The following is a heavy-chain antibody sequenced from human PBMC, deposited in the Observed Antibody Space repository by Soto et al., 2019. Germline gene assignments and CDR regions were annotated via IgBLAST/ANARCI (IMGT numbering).Heavy chain of an antibody. V-gene: IGHV3-15*07. J-gene: IGHJ4*01. D-gene: IGHD1-26*01. CDR2: VKSKTDGGSS. Sequence: GGSLRLSCVASGFPFTNAWINWVRQVPGKGLEWVGRVKSKTDGGSSDYAAAVKGRFAVSRDDSRNIVYLQMNSLKIEDTGVYYCTTDSRTTLPEIRFDDWGHGTPVTVSS. CDR3: TTDSRTTLPEIRFDD. CDR1: GFPFTNAW.